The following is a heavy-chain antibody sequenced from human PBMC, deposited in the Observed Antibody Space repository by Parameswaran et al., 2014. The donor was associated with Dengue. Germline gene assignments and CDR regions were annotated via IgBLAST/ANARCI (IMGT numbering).Heavy chain of an antibody. J-gene: IGHJ4*02. CDR2: IYYSGST. Sequence: VRQMPGKGLEWIGYIYYSGSTNYNPSLKSRVTISVDTSKNQFSLKLSSVTAADTAVYYCARVVVYAEVGYYFDYWGQGTLVTVSS. V-gene: IGHV4-59*01. D-gene: IGHD2-8*02. CDR3: ARVVVYAEVGYYFDY.